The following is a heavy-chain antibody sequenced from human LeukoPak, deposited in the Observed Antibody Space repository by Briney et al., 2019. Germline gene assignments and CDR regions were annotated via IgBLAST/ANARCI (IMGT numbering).Heavy chain of an antibody. Sequence: PGRSLRLSCAGSGFTFDEHAMHWVRQAPGKGLEWVSGISWNSGSIAYADSVKSRFTISRDNAKNLLFLQMSSLRAADTALYYCVKGHCSSSSCFPNYYYYMDVWGTGTTVTVSS. CDR1: GFTFDEHA. CDR3: VKGHCSSSSCFPNYYYYMDV. J-gene: IGHJ6*03. CDR2: ISWNSGSI. D-gene: IGHD2-15*01. V-gene: IGHV3-9*01.